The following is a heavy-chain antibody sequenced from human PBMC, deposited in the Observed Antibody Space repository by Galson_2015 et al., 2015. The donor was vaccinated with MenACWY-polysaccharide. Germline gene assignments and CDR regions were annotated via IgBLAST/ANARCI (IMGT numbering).Heavy chain of an antibody. D-gene: IGHD1-26*01. V-gene: IGHV4-34*01. J-gene: IGHJ5*02. CDR1: GGSFSGYY. CDR2: MNHSGST. Sequence: ETLSLTCAVYGGSFSGYYWSWIRQPPGKGLEWIGEMNHSGSTNCNPSLKSRVTISVDTSKNQLSLRLTSVTAADTAVYYCARGVGARSRFGLWGQGTLVSVSS. CDR3: ARGVGARSRFGL.